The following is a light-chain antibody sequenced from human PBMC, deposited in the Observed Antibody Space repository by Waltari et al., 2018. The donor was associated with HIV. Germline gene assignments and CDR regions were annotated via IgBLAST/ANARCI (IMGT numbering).Light chain of an antibody. CDR3: ATWDESLTSFV. V-gene: IGLV1-51*01. J-gene: IGLJ1*01. CDR1: RSPLERNS. CDR2: DTY. Sequence: QSVLTQPPSVSAAPGQGVTISCSADRSPLERNSVSWYKLVPGTSPKLLIYDTYQRPSGIPARFSGSRSGTSVALIITGLQTGDEADYFCATWDESLTSFVFGDATTVT.